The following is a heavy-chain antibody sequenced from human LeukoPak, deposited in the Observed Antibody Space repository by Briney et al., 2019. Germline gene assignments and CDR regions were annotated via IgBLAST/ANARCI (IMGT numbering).Heavy chain of an antibody. CDR1: GFTFSSYA. CDR3: ARVSVSSAAGTFDY. J-gene: IGHJ4*02. D-gene: IGHD6-13*01. CDR2: ISYDGSNK. Sequence: SGGSQRLSCAASGFTFSSYAMHWVRQAPGKGLEWVAVISYDGSNKYYADSVKGRFTISRDNSKNTLYLQMNSLRAEDTAVYYCARVSVSSAAGTFDYWGQGTLVTVSS. V-gene: IGHV3-30-3*01.